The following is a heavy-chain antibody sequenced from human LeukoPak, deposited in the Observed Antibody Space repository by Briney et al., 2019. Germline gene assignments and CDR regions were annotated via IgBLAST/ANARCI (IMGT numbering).Heavy chain of an antibody. V-gene: IGHV4-59*05. D-gene: IGHD3-10*01. Sequence: SETLSLTCSVSGDSISYFYWSWIRQAAGKGLEWIGRISGSGSTYYNPSLKSRVTISVDTSKNQFSLKLSSVTAADTAVYYCARVLWFGEFPYYFDYWGQGTLVTVSS. CDR2: ISGSGST. CDR1: GDSISYFY. CDR3: ARVLWFGEFPYYFDY. J-gene: IGHJ4*02.